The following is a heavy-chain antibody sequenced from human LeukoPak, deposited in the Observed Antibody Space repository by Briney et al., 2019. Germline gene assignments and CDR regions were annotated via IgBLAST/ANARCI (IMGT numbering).Heavy chain of an antibody. V-gene: IGHV3-21*01. CDR3: ARDLEVPYYYDSSGYLDY. CDR2: ISSSSSYI. J-gene: IGHJ4*02. D-gene: IGHD3-22*01. Sequence: GGSLRLSCAASGFTFSSYSRNWVRQAPGKGLEWVSSISSSSSYIYYADSVKGRFTISRDNAKNSLYLQMNSLRAEDTAVYYCARDLEVPYYYDSSGYLDYWGQGTLVTVSS. CDR1: GFTFSSYS.